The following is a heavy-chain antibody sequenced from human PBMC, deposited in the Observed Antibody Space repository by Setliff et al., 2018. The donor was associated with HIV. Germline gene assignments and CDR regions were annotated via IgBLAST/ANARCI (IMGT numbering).Heavy chain of an antibody. CDR2: IYYNGST. CDR3: ARGLPWYYNESSGSLGWFDP. V-gene: IGHV4-31*11. J-gene: IGHJ5*02. CDR1: GGSFSGYY. D-gene: IGHD3-22*01. Sequence: TLSLTCAVYGGSFSGYYWNWIRQQPGKGLEWIGYIYYNGSTYYNPSLKSRLTISVYRYKNKFSLKLKYVTAAYTDVDYCARGLPWYYNESSGSLGWFDPWGQGTLVTVSS.